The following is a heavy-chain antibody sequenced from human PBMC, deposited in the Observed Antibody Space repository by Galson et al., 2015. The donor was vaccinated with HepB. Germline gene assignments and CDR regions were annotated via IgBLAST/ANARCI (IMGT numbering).Heavy chain of an antibody. CDR2: ISGGLT. V-gene: IGHV3-23*01. D-gene: IGHD3-10*01. CDR3: ARVVRGIWFGDFDP. J-gene: IGHJ5*02. CDR1: GFTFSSYW. Sequence: SLRLSCAASGFTFSSYWMSWVRQAPGKGLEWVSAISGGLTYYADSVKGRFTVSRDNSMNTLYLQTNRLRVDDTAIYYCARVVRGIWFGDFDPWGQGTLVTVSS.